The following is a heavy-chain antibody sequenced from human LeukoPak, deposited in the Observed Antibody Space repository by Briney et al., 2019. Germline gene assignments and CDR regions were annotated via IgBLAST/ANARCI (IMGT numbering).Heavy chain of an antibody. CDR3: ARDAGYGYDRFDY. Sequence: GGSLRLSCEASGFTLSSHWMSWVRQAPGKGLEWVANIKEDGSEKNYVDSVKGRFTISRDNAKNSLYLQMNSLRAEDTAVYYCARDAGYGYDRFDYWGQGTQVTVSS. V-gene: IGHV3-7*01. D-gene: IGHD5-18*01. J-gene: IGHJ4*02. CDR2: IKEDGSEK. CDR1: GFTLSSHW.